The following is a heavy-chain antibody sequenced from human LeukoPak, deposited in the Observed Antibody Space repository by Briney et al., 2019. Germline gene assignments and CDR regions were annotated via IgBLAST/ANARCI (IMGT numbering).Heavy chain of an antibody. V-gene: IGHV3-48*01. J-gene: IGHJ5*02. CDR2: ISSASNTI. Sequence: GGSLRLSCAASGFTFSSYSMNWVRQAPGKGLEWISYISSASNTIYYADSVKGRFTISRDDAKNSVYLQMNSLRAEDTAMYYCARDGWFGDYNWFDPWGQGTLVTVSS. D-gene: IGHD3-10*01. CDR1: GFTFSSYS. CDR3: ARDGWFGDYNWFDP.